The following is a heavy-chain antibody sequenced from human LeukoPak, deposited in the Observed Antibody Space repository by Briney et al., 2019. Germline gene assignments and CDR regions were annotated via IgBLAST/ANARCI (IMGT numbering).Heavy chain of an antibody. V-gene: IGHV3-64*01. D-gene: IGHD3-22*01. CDR1: GFTFSSYA. CDR2: ISSNGGST. CDR3: ARDAYDSSGGDSLGPFQH. J-gene: IGHJ1*01. Sequence: GGSLRLSCAASGFTFSSYAMHWVRQAPGKGLEYVSAISSNGGSTYYANSVKGRFTISRDNSKNTLYLQMGSLRAEDMAVYYCARDAYDSSGGDSLGPFQHWGQGTLVTVSS.